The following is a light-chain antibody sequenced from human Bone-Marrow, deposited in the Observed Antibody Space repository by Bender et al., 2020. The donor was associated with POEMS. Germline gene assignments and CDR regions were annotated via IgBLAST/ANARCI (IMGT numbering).Light chain of an antibody. CDR2: DDD. CDR1: SSNIGNHG. V-gene: IGLV1-36*01. J-gene: IGLJ3*02. CDR3: SAWDDSLSGWV. Sequence: QSVVTQPPSLSEAPRQRVTISWSGSSSNIGNHGVNWYPQLPGAAPKLLIYDDDLLTPGVSYRFSGSKSCTSASLAISELQSEDEALYYCSAWDDSLSGWVFGGGTKLTVL.